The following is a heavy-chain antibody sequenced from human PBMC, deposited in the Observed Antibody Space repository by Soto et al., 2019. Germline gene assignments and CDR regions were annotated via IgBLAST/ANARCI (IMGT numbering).Heavy chain of an antibody. CDR2: IYHSGST. Sequence: QLQLQESGSGLVKPSQTLSLTCAVSGGSISSDGYSWSWIRQPPGKGLEWIGYIYHSGSTYYNPSLKSRVTISVDTSQNHSSLKLCSVTAADTAVYYCSSVAFGSNSWYYFDYWGQGTLVTVSS. D-gene: IGHD7-27*01. V-gene: IGHV4-30-2*01. J-gene: IGHJ4*02. CDR3: SSVAFGSNSWYYFDY. CDR1: GGSISSDGYS.